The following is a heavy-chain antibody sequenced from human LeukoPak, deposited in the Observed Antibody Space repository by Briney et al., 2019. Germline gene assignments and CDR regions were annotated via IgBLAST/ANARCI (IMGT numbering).Heavy chain of an antibody. CDR3: AKVSRGSGFTTPLDY. J-gene: IGHJ4*02. Sequence: GGSLRLSCAASGFTFSSYAMSWVRQAPGKGLEWVSAISDSGDATYYADSVKGRFTFSRDNSKNTLCLQMNSLRAEDTAVYYCAKVSRGSGFTTPLDYWGQGTLVTVSS. CDR2: ISDSGDAT. D-gene: IGHD3-22*01. CDR1: GFTFSSYA. V-gene: IGHV3-23*01.